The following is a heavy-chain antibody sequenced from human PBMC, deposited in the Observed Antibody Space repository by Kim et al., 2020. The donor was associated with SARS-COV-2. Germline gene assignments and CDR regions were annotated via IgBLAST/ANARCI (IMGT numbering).Heavy chain of an antibody. CDR2: ISYDGSNK. CDR1: GFTFSSYG. Sequence: GGSLRLSCAASGFTFSSYGMHWVRQAPGKGLEWVAVISYDGSNKYYADSVKGRFTISRDNSKNTLYLQMNSLRAEDTAVYHCAKESGSGSYYAWTYYYYGRDVWGQGTTVTVSS. D-gene: IGHD3-10*01. J-gene: IGHJ6*02. CDR3: AKESGSGSYYAWTYYYYGRDV. V-gene: IGHV3-30*18.